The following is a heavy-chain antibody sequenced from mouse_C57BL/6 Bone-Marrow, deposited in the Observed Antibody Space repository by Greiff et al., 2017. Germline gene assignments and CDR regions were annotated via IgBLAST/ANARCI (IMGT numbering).Heavy chain of an antibody. D-gene: IGHD1-1*01. CDR1: GFNIKDDY. J-gene: IGHJ4*01. Sequence: EVQLQQSGAELVRPGASVKLSCTASGFNIKDDYMHWVKQRPEQGLEWIGWIDPENGDTEYASKFQGKATITADTSSNTAYLQLSSLSSEDTAVYYCTILLLRFYAMDYWGQGTSVTVSS. CDR2: IDPENGDT. CDR3: TILLLRFYAMDY. V-gene: IGHV14-4*01.